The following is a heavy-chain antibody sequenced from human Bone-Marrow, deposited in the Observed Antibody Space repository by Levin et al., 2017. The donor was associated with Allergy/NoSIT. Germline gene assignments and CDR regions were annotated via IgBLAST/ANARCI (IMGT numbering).Heavy chain of an antibody. CDR3: AEGMIGDPTWFDP. CDR2: IYWHDGK. J-gene: IGHJ5*02. CDR1: GFSLSDSGVA. D-gene: IGHD3-10*02. V-gene: IGHV2-5*01. Sequence: SGPTLVKPTQTLTLTCSFSGFSLSDSGVAVAWIRQPPGKALEWLALIYWHDGKRYNPSLRSRLTITKDTSKDQVVVTVTNVAPLETATYFRAEGMIGDPTWFDPWGQGTLVTVSS.